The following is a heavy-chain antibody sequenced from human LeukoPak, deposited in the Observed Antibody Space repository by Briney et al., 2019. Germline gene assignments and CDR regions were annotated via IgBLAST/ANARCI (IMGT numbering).Heavy chain of an antibody. J-gene: IGHJ4*02. CDR2: IYPGDSDT. CDR3: AVCATVTPSFDY. V-gene: IGHV5-51*01. D-gene: IGHD4-17*01. CDR1: GYSFTSYW. Sequence: GESLKISCTGSGYSFTSYWMGWVRQMPGKGLEWMAIIYPGDSDTRSSPSFQGQATTSADKSISTAYLQWSSLKASDTAMYYCAVCATVTPSFDYWGQGTVVTVSS.